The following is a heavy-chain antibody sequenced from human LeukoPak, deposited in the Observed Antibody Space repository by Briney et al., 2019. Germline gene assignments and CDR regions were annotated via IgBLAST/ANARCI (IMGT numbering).Heavy chain of an antibody. CDR3: AREFYGSGTYPFDY. J-gene: IGHJ4*02. CDR2: ISSSSSII. D-gene: IGHD3-10*01. V-gene: IGHV3-48*02. Sequence: PGGSLRLSCAASGFTFSNYYMNWIRQAPGKGLEWVSYISSSSSIIYYADSVKGRFTISRDNAKNSLYLQMNSLRDEDTAVYYCAREFYGSGTYPFDYWGQGTLVTVSS. CDR1: GFTFSNYY.